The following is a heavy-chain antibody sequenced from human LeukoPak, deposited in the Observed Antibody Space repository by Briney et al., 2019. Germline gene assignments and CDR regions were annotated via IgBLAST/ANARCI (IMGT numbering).Heavy chain of an antibody. D-gene: IGHD7-27*01. CDR3: ATIGDRRTGELYRIDY. V-gene: IGHV3-30*04. Sequence: GGSLRLSCAASGFTFSNYAMHCVRHAPGRGGECVAVVSYDGRNKYYADSVKGRFTISRDNPKNTLYLQINSLRAEDAAIYYCATIGDRRTGELYRIDYWGQGTLVTVSS. CDR2: VSYDGRNK. J-gene: IGHJ4*02. CDR1: GFTFSNYA.